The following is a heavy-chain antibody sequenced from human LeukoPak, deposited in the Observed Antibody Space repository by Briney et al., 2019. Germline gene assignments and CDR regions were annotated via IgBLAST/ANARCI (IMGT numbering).Heavy chain of an antibody. V-gene: IGHV4-61*08. D-gene: IGHD3-22*01. CDR2: IYYSGST. J-gene: IGHJ3*01. CDR3: ARDNYYEGAFDV. CDR1: GGSISSGGYY. Sequence: PSETLSLTCTVSGGSISSGGYYWSWIRQHPGKGLEWIGYIYYSGSTYYNPSLKSRVTISVDTSKNQFSLKLSSVTAADTAVYYCARDNYYEGAFDVWGQGTMVTVSS.